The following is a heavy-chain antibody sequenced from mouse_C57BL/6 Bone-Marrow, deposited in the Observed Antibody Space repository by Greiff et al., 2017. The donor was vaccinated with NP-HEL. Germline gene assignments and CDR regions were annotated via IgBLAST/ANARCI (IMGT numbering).Heavy chain of an antibody. J-gene: IGHJ2*01. D-gene: IGHD3-2*02. Sequence: QVQLQQPGAELVKPGASVKMFCKASGYTFTSYWITWVKQRPGQGLEWIGDIYPGSGSTNYNEKFKSKATLTVDTSSSTAYMQLSSLTSEDSAVYYCASPSSGYILDYWGQGTTLTVSS. CDR1: GYTFTSYW. V-gene: IGHV1-55*01. CDR3: ASPSSGYILDY. CDR2: IYPGSGST.